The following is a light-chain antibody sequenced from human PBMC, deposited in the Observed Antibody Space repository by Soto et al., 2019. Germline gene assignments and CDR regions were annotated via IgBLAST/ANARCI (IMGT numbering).Light chain of an antibody. CDR1: SSDVGAYNY. V-gene: IGLV2-14*03. J-gene: IGLJ1*01. Sequence: QSALTQPASVSGSPGQSITISCTGTSSDVGAYNYVSWYQQHPGKAPILMIYDVSNRPSGVSNRFSGSKSGNTASLTISGLQAEDEADYYCSSKRGGTYVFGTGTQVT. CDR3: SSKRGGTYV. CDR2: DVS.